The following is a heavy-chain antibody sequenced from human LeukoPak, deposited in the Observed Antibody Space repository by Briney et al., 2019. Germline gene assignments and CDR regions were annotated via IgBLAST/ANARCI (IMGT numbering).Heavy chain of an antibody. CDR1: GFTFSSYW. CDR3: ARGPPDDAFDI. J-gene: IGHJ3*02. Sequence: PGGSLRLSCAASGFTFSSYWMSWVRQAPGKGLEWVANIKQDGSEKYYVDSVKGRFTISRDNAKNTLYLQMNSLRAEGTAVYYCARGPPDDAFDIWGQGTMVTVSS. D-gene: IGHD2-2*01. CDR2: IKQDGSEK. V-gene: IGHV3-7*01.